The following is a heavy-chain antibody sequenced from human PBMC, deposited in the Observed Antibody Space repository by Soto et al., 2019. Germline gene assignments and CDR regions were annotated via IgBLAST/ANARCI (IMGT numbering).Heavy chain of an antibody. CDR1: GGSISSSSYF. D-gene: IGHD3-3*01. CDR3: ARHPMDFWFDP. V-gene: IGHV4-39*01. Sequence: QLQLQESGPGLVKPSETLSLTCSVSGGSISSSSYFWGWIRQPPGKGLEWIGSIYYSGSTYYNPSFYSRVIVCVDGFLVAFSLTLIAVSAAYTAVYYCARHPMDFWFDPWCQGTLVTVSS. J-gene: IGHJ5*02. CDR2: IYYSGST.